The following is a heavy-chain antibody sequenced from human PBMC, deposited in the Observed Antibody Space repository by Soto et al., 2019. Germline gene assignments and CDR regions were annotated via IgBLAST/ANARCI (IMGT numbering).Heavy chain of an antibody. V-gene: IGHV5-51*01. J-gene: IGHJ4*02. CDR2: IYPGESDT. CDR1: GYSFTSYW. Sequence: GESLKISCKGSGYSFTSYWIGWVRQMPGKSLEWKGIIYPGESDTRNSPSFQGQGTISTDKSISTAYLQWSSLKALDTAMYYCARQYYYDQGMVPDYWGQGTLVTVSS. D-gene: IGHD3-22*01. CDR3: ARQYYYDQGMVPDY.